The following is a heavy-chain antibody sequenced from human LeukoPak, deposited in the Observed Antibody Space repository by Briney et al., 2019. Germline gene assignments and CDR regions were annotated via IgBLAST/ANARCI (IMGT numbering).Heavy chain of an antibody. V-gene: IGHV3-23*01. J-gene: IGHJ3*02. CDR3: AKDPGGSYRARAFDI. CDR2: ISGSGGST. D-gene: IGHD1-26*01. Sequence: EGSLRLSCAASGFTFSNAWMSWVRQAPGKGLEWVSAISGSGGSTYYADSVKGRFTISRDNSKNTLYLQMNSLRAEDTAVYYCAKDPGGSYRARAFDIWGQGTMVTVSS. CDR1: GFTFSNAW.